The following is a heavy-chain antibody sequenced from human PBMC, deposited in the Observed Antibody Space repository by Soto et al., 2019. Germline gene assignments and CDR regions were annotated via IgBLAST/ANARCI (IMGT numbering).Heavy chain of an antibody. Sequence: SETLSLTCTVSGGSISSSSYYWGWIRQPPGKGLEWIGSIYYSGSTYYNPSLKSRVTISVDTSKNQFSLKLSSVTAADTAVYYCARSWEIAAAAYNWFDPWGQGTLVTVSS. J-gene: IGHJ5*02. D-gene: IGHD6-13*01. CDR1: GGSISSSSYY. CDR2: IYYSGST. CDR3: ARSWEIAAAAYNWFDP. V-gene: IGHV4-39*01.